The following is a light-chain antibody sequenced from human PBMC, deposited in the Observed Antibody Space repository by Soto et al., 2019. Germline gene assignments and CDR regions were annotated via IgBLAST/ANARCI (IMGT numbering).Light chain of an antibody. Sequence: DIQMTQSPPSLSASVGDRVTITCRASQVISKYLAWYQQKPGRVPKLLIYAASTLQSGVPFRFSGSGSGTDFTLTISSLQPEDVATYYCQKYNSAPWTFGQGTKVEIK. CDR3: QKYNSAPWT. CDR2: AAS. CDR1: QVISKY. J-gene: IGKJ1*01. V-gene: IGKV1-27*01.